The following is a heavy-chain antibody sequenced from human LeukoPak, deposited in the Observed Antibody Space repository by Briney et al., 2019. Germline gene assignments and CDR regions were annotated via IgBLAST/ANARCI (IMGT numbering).Heavy chain of an antibody. Sequence: SETLSLTCSVSDGSINSGGFYWSWIRQHPGKGLEWIGYIYYSGSTYYNPSLKSRVTISVDTSKNQFSLKLSSVTAADTAVYYCARVQYDSSGYYLDYWGQGTLVTVSS. D-gene: IGHD3-22*01. J-gene: IGHJ4*02. CDR2: IYYSGST. CDR3: ARVQYDSSGYYLDY. CDR1: DGSINSGGFY. V-gene: IGHV4-31*02.